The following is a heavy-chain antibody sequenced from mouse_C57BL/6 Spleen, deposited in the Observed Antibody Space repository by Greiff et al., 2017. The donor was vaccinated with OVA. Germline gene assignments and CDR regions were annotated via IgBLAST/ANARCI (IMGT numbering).Heavy chain of an antibody. D-gene: IGHD3-3*01. V-gene: IGHV1-15*01. Sequence: VKLVESGAELVRPGASVTLSCKASGYTFTDYEMHWVKQTPVHGLEWIGAIDPETGGTAYNQKFKGKAILTADKSSSTAYMELRSLTSEDSAVYYCTRWRDGYFDYWGQGTTLTVSS. CDR2: IDPETGGT. CDR1: GYTFTDYE. CDR3: TRWRDGYFDY. J-gene: IGHJ2*01.